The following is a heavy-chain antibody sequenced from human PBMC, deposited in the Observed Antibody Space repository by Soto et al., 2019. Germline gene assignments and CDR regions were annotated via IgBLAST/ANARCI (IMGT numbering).Heavy chain of an antibody. Sequence: SETLSLTCTVSGGSISSYYWSWIRQPPGKGLEWIGYIYYSGSTNYNPSLKSRVTISVDTSKNQFYLKLRSVTAADTAVYYCAREGVPPYSSSIGFDYWGQGTLVTVSS. CDR2: IYYSGST. J-gene: IGHJ4*02. CDR3: AREGVPPYSSSIGFDY. CDR1: GGSISSYY. D-gene: IGHD6-6*01. V-gene: IGHV4-59*01.